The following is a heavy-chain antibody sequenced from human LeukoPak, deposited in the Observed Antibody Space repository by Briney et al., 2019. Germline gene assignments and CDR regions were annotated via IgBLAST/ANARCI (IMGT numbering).Heavy chain of an antibody. CDR3: ARLGGYGGYPYYFDY. J-gene: IGHJ4*02. D-gene: IGHD5-12*01. CDR1: GYSFTSYW. Sequence: GESLKISCKGSGYSFTSYWIGWVRQMPGKGLEWMGIIYPGDSDTGYSPSFQGQVTISADKSISTAYLQWSSLKASDTAMYYCARLGGYGGYPYYFDYWGQGTLVTVSS. CDR2: IYPGDSDT. V-gene: IGHV5-51*01.